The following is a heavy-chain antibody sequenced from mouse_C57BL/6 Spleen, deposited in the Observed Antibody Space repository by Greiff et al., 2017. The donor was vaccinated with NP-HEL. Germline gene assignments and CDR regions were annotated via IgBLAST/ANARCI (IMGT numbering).Heavy chain of an antibody. J-gene: IGHJ2*01. CDR2: ISSGGSYT. CDR3: ARRGALSGSDY. Sequence: EVQGVESGGDLVKPGGSLKLSCAASGFTFSSYGMSWVRQTPDKRLEWVATISSGGSYTYYPDSVKGRFTISRDNAKNTLYLQMSSLKSEDTAMYYCARRGALSGSDYWGQGTTLTVSS. D-gene: IGHD3-1*01. V-gene: IGHV5-6*01. CDR1: GFTFSSYG.